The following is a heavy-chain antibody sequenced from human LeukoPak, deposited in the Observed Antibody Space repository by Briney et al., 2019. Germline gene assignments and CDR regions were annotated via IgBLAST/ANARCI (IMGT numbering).Heavy chain of an antibody. V-gene: IGHV1-18*04. CDR2: ISAYNGNT. D-gene: IGHD4-11*01. Sequence: GASVKVSCKASGYTFTSYYMHWVRQAPGQGLEWMGWISAYNGNTNYAQKLQGRVTMTTDTSTSTAYMELRSLRSDDTAVYYCARVLSNYAYFWGQGTLVTVSS. J-gene: IGHJ4*02. CDR1: GYTFTSYY. CDR3: ARVLSNYAYF.